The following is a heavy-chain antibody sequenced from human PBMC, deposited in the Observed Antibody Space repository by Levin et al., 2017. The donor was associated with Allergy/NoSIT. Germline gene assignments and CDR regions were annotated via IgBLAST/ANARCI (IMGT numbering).Heavy chain of an antibody. CDR2: INPSGGST. D-gene: IGHD2-2*01. CDR1: GYTFTSYY. J-gene: IGHJ3*02. V-gene: IGHV1-46*03. Sequence: ASVKVSCKASGYTFTSYYMHWVRQAPGQGLEWMGIINPSGGSTNYAQKFQGRVTMTRDTSTSTVYMELSSLRSEDTAVYYCARSFRPERPTGVRWEVVRDIVVVPAANAGTFDIWGQGTMVTVSS. CDR3: ARSFRPERPTGVRWEVVRDIVVVPAANAGTFDI.